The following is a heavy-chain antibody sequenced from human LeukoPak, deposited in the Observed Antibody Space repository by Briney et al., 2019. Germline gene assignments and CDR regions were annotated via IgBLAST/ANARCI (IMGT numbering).Heavy chain of an antibody. CDR2: INPNSGGT. CDR3: ASRTYSSGWPYDY. D-gene: IGHD6-19*01. CDR1: GYTFTSFD. Sequence: ASVKVSCKASGYTFTSFDIIWVRQAPGQGLEWMGWINPNSGGTNYAQKFQGRVTMTRDTSISTAYMELSRLRSDDTAVYYCASRTYSSGWPYDYWGQGTLVTVSS. J-gene: IGHJ4*02. V-gene: IGHV1-2*02.